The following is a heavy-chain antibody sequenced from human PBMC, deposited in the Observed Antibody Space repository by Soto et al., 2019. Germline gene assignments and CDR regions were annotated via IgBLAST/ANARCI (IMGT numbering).Heavy chain of an antibody. J-gene: IGHJ4*02. CDR3: AKDLTVAHHDFWSGYYTGFSDY. V-gene: IGHV3-23*01. D-gene: IGHD3-3*01. Sequence: GGSLRLSCAASGFTFSSYAMSWVRQAPGKGLEWVSAISGSGGSTYYADSVKGRFTIPRDNSKNTLYLQMNSLRAEDTAVYYCAKDLTVAHHDFWSGYYTGFSDYWGQGTLVTVSS. CDR2: ISGSGGST. CDR1: GFTFSSYA.